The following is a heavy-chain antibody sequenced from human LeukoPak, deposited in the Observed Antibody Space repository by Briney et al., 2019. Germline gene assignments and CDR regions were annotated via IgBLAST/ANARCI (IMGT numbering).Heavy chain of an antibody. J-gene: IGHJ5*02. CDR3: ATAPREVPAAISGFDP. CDR2: FDPEDGEA. D-gene: IGHD2-2*01. V-gene: IGHV1-24*01. CDR1: GYTLTELS. Sequence: ASVKVSCKVSGYTLTELSMHWVRQAPGKGLEWMGGFDPEDGEAIYAQKFQGRVTMTEDTPTDTAYMELSSLRSEDTAVYYCATAPREVPAAISGFDPWGQGTLVTVSS.